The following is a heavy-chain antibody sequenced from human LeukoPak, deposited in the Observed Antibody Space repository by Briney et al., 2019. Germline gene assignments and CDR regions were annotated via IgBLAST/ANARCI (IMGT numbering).Heavy chain of an antibody. CDR3: AKEGTASKPSDLDH. J-gene: IGHJ4*02. V-gene: IGHV3-11*04. D-gene: IGHD1/OR15-1a*01. Sequence: GGSLRLSCVASGFTFSGYSMTWIRQAPGRGLEWVSHISSSGRIYADSVKGRFTISRDNAKNSLYLQMNSLRAEDTAVYYCAKEGTASKPSDLDHWGQGILVTVSS. CDR1: GFTFSGYS. CDR2: ISSSGRI.